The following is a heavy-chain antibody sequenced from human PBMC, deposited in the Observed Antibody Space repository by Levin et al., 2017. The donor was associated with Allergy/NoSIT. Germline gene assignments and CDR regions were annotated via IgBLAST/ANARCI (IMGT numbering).Heavy chain of an antibody. J-gene: IGHJ4*02. CDR3: ARGRVPNDY. CDR2: ISRGNSYT. Sequence: GESLKISCAASGFIVSDSYMSWIRQAPGKGLEWVSYISRGNSYTNYLDSVKGRFTISRDNAKNSLYLQMNSLRAEDTAIYYCARGRVPNDYWGQGTLVTSSS. CDR1: GFIVSDSY. V-gene: IGHV3-11*05. D-gene: IGHD3-10*01.